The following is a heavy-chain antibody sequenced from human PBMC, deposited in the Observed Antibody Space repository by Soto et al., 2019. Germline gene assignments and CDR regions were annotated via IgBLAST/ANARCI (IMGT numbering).Heavy chain of an antibody. CDR2: IYHSGST. J-gene: IGHJ6*02. D-gene: IGHD7-27*01. Sequence: TLSLTCAVSGGSISSGGYSGSWIRQPPGKGLEWIGYIYHSGSTYHNPSLKSRVTISVDRSKNQFSLKLSSVTAADTAAYYCARGMGTGDLDYYYYGMDVWGQGTTVTVSS. V-gene: IGHV4-30-2*01. CDR3: ARGMGTGDLDYYYYGMDV. CDR1: GGSISSGGYS.